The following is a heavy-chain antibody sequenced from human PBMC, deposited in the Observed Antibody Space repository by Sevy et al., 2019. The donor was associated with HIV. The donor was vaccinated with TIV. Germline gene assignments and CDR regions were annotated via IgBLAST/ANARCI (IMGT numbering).Heavy chain of an antibody. CDR2: ISAYNSKT. CDR3: AGDGQVYSSPSGDYYYNGMDV. Sequence: ASVKVSCKASGYTFTSYGITWVRQAPGQGLEWMGWISAYNSKTNFAQKFQDKFTMTTDTSTSTAYLGLRSLTSYDTAVYYCAGDGQVYSSPSGDYYYNGMDVWGQGTTVTVSS. J-gene: IGHJ6*02. V-gene: IGHV1-18*04. D-gene: IGHD6-6*01. CDR1: GYTFTSYG.